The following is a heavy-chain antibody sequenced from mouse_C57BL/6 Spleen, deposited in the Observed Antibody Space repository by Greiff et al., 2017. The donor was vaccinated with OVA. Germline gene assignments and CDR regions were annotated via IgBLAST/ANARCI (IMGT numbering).Heavy chain of an antibody. Sequence: EVNVVESGGGLVKPGGSLKLSCAASGFTFSDYGMHWVRQAPEKGLEWVAYISSGSSTIYYADTVKGRFTISRDNAKNTLFLQMTSLRSEDTAMYYCARQTYGSSFYWYFDVWGTGTTVTVSS. CDR3: ARQTYGSSFYWYFDV. D-gene: IGHD1-1*01. CDR2: ISSGSSTI. CDR1: GFTFSDYG. J-gene: IGHJ1*03. V-gene: IGHV5-17*01.